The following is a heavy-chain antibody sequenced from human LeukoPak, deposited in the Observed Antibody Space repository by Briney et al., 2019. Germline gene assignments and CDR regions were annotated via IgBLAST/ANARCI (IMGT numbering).Heavy chain of an antibody. CDR3: ANWGQYCSSTSCLSAFDI. J-gene: IGHJ3*02. CDR1: GGTFSSYA. CDR2: IIPILGIA. Sequence: SVKVSCKASGGTFSSYAISWVRQAPGQGLEWMGRIIPILGIANYAQKFQGRVTITADKSTSTAYMELSSLRSEDTAVYYCANWGQYCSSTSCLSAFDIWGQGTMVTVSS. D-gene: IGHD2-2*01. V-gene: IGHV1-69*04.